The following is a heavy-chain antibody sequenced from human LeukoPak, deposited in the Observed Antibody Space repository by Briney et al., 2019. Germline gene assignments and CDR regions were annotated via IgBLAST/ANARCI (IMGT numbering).Heavy chain of an antibody. J-gene: IGHJ5*02. Sequence: SETLSLTCTVSGGSISSYYWSWIRQPPGMGLEWIGYIYYSGSTNYNPSLKSRVTISVDTSKNQFSLKLSSVTAADTAVYYCARHFIARVAVAGNWFDPWGQGTLVTVSS. CDR2: IYYSGST. CDR1: GGSISSYY. CDR3: ARHFIARVAVAGNWFDP. D-gene: IGHD6-19*01. V-gene: IGHV4-59*08.